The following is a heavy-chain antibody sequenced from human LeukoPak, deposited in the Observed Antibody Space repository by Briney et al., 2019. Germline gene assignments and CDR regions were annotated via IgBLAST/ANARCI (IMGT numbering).Heavy chain of an antibody. CDR3: ARHIGGGIEDMDV. D-gene: IGHD3-16*02. CDR1: GGSIGTYY. CDR2: IYVTGT. V-gene: IGHV4-59*08. J-gene: IGHJ6*03. Sequence: PSETLSLTCTVSGGSIGTYYWSWIRQYPGKGLEWIGYIYVTGTRYNPYLQSRVTISVDRSRNQFFLKMSFVTAADTAVYYCARHIGGGIEDMDVWGKGTKVIVSS.